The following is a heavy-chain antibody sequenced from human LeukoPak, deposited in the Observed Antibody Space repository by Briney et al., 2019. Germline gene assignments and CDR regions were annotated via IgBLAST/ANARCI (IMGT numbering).Heavy chain of an antibody. Sequence: GGSLRLSCAASGFTFSSNCMNCVRQAPGKGLEWVSCISSTSSYIYYADSVKGRFTISRDNAKNTLYLQLNSLRAEATAVYYCAKEMTIVRGVIDYYYYYYMDVWGKGTTVTISS. CDR3: AKEMTIVRGVIDYYYYYYMDV. V-gene: IGHV3-21*01. CDR1: GFTFSSNC. D-gene: IGHD3-10*01. J-gene: IGHJ6*03. CDR2: ISSTSSYI.